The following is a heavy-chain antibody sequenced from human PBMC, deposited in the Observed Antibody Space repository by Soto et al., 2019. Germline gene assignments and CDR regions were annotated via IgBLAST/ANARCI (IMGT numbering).Heavy chain of an antibody. Sequence: SETLSLTCTVSGGSISSSSYYWGWIRQPPGKGLEWIGSVYYSGTTYHNPSLKSRVTISVDTSKNQFSLKVNSVTAADTAVYYCARHGSSIATTTQWGQGTLVTVSS. CDR3: ARHGSSIATTTQ. CDR2: VYYSGTT. CDR1: GGSISSSSYY. J-gene: IGHJ4*02. V-gene: IGHV4-39*01. D-gene: IGHD5-12*01.